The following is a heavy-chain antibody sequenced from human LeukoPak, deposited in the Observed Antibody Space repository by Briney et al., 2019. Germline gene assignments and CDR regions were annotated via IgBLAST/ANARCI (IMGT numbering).Heavy chain of an antibody. J-gene: IGHJ4*02. CDR1: GFTLSSYS. CDR2: ISSSTSTI. V-gene: IGHV3-48*02. D-gene: IGHD4-17*01. Sequence: GGSLRLSCVVSGFTLSSYSMNWVRQAPGKGLEWVSYISSSTSTIFYADSVKGRFTISRDNAKNSLYLQMSSLKDEDTAVYYCARDFYGDYGFDHWGQGTLVTVSS. CDR3: ARDFYGDYGFDH.